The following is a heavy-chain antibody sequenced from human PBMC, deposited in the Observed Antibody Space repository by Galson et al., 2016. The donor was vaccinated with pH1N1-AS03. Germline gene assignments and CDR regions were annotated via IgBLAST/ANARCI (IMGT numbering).Heavy chain of an antibody. CDR1: GFTFRNYW. D-gene: IGHD3-10*01. Sequence: SLRLSCAASGFTFRNYWMAWVRQAPGKGLEWVAMINPDGSDKNYVDSVKGRFTISRDNADNSLFLQMNNLRAEDTAVFYCARDAPGPWSYCGQGTLVSVSS. CDR2: INPDGSDK. CDR3: ARDAPGPWSY. J-gene: IGHJ4*02. V-gene: IGHV3-7*01.